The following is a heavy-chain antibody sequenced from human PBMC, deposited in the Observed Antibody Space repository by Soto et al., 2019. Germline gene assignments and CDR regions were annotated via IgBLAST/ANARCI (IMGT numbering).Heavy chain of an antibody. Sequence: GGSLRLSCAASGFTFSDYYMSWIRQAPGKGLEWVSYISSSSSYTNYADSVKGRFTISRDNAKNSLYLQMNSLRAEDTAVYYCEREGSPYNWFDPWGQGTLVTVSS. CDR1: GFTFSDYY. V-gene: IGHV3-11*06. J-gene: IGHJ5*02. CDR2: ISSSSSYT. CDR3: EREGSPYNWFDP.